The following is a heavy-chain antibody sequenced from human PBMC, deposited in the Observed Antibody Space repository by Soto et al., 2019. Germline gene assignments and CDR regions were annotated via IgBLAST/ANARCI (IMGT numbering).Heavy chain of an antibody. CDR3: ARHDSPSVIYYYYGMDV. Sequence: GESLKISCKVAEYGFTSYLLGSVRKMPGKGLEWMGIIYPGDSDTRYSPSFQGQVTISADKSISTAYLQCSSLKASDTAIYYCARHDSPSVIYYYYGMDVWGQGTTVTVSS. J-gene: IGHJ6*02. CDR2: IYPGDSDT. D-gene: IGHD2-15*01. V-gene: IGHV5-51*01. CDR1: EYGFTSYL.